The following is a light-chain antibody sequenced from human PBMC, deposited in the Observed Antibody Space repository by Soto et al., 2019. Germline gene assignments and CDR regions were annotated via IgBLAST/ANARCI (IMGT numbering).Light chain of an antibody. J-gene: IGKJ2*01. Sequence: DIQMTQSPSSLSASVGDRVTITSRASQNIGNYLNWYQQKPGKAPNVLIYAESTLQSGVPSRFSGTGSGTYFTLTISNLQPEDFASYYCQQTYTTPRTFGQGTKLEIK. CDR3: QQTYTTPRT. V-gene: IGKV1-39*01. CDR1: QNIGNY. CDR2: AES.